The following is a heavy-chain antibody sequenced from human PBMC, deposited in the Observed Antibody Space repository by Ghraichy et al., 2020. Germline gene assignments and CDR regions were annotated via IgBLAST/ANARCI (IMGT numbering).Heavy chain of an antibody. Sequence: SETLSLTCTVSGGSISSYYWSWIRQPPGKGLEWIGYIYYSGSTNYNPSLKSRVTISVDTSKNQFSLKLSSVTAADTAVYYCASLEHSSSPFLFDYWGQGTLVTVSS. D-gene: IGHD6-13*01. CDR2: IYYSGST. V-gene: IGHV4-59*08. CDR1: GGSISSYY. J-gene: IGHJ4*02. CDR3: ASLEHSSSPFLFDY.